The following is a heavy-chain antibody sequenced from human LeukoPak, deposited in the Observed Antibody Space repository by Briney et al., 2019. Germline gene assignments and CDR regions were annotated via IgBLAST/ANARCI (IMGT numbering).Heavy chain of an antibody. D-gene: IGHD6-6*01. J-gene: IGHJ4*02. V-gene: IGHV3-30*02. CDR2: IRYDGSNK. CDR3: AKDSRRYSSSFWYFDY. Sequence: PGRSLRLSCVASGFTFSSCGMHWVRQAPGKGLEWVAFIRYDGSNKYYADSVKGRFTISRDNSKNTLYLQMNSLRADDTAVYYCAKDSRRYSSSFWYFDYWGQGTLVTVSS. CDR1: GFTFSSCG.